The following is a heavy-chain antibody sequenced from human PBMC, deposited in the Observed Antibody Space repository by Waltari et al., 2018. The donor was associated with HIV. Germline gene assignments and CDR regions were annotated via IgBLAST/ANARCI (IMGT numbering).Heavy chain of an antibody. D-gene: IGHD6-6*01. CDR3: ARHFSRRSSFYYYGMDV. Sequence: QLQLQESGPGLVKPSETLSLTCTVSGGSISSSSYYWGWIRQPPGKGLEWIGSIYYSGSTYYNPSLKSRVTISVDTSKNQFSLKLSSVTAADTAVYYCARHFSRRSSFYYYGMDVWGQGTTVTVSS. CDR1: GGSISSSSYY. CDR2: IYYSGST. J-gene: IGHJ6*02. V-gene: IGHV4-39*01.